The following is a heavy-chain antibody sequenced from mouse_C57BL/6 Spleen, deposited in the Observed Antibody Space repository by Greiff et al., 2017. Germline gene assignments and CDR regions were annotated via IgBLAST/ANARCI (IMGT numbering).Heavy chain of an antibody. CDR3: ARKGLVFDY. CDR2: IHPNSGST. D-gene: IGHD3-3*01. J-gene: IGHJ2*01. CDR1: GYTFTSYW. V-gene: IGHV1-64*01. Sequence: VQLQQPGAELVKPGASVKLSCKASGYTFTSYWMHWVKQRPGQGLEWIGMIHPNSGSTNYNEKFKSKATLTVDQSASTASMQLSSLTSEDSAVFYCARKGLVFDYWGQGTTRTVSS.